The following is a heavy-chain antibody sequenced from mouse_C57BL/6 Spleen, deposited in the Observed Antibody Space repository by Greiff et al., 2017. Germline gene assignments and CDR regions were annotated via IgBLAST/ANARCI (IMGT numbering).Heavy chain of an antibody. CDR2: INPSTGGT. Sequence: EVKLMESGPELVKPGASVKISCKASGYSFTGYYMNWVKQSPEKSLEWIGEINPSTGGTTYNQKFKAKATLTVDKSSSTAYMQLKSLTSEDSAVXYGARPVVATRAWFAYWGQGTLVTVSA. J-gene: IGHJ3*01. V-gene: IGHV1-42*01. D-gene: IGHD1-1*01. CDR3: ARPVVATRAWFAY. CDR1: GYSFTGYY.